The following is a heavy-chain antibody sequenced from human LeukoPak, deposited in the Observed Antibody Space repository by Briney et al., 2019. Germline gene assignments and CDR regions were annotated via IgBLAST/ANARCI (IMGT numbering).Heavy chain of an antibody. Sequence: SETLSLTCTVTGSSISSSYLWGWIRQPPGKGLEWIGSIFHSGSTYYNPSLKSRVTISVDTSNDYFSLKLSSVTAADTAIYYCARGSYSSGWYIWGQGTMVTVSS. D-gene: IGHD6-19*01. CDR1: GSSISSSYL. V-gene: IGHV4-38-2*02. J-gene: IGHJ3*02. CDR3: ARGSYSSGWYI. CDR2: IFHSGST.